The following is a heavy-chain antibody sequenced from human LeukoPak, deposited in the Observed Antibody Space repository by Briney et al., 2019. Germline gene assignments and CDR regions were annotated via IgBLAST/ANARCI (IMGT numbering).Heavy chain of an antibody. CDR2: ISYDGSNK. Sequence: GRSLRLSCAASGFTFSSYGMHWVRQAPGKGLEWVAVISYDGSNKYYADSVKGRFTISRDNSKNTLYLQMNSLRAEDTAEYYCAKSGVTATPPYYYGMDVWGQGTTVTVSS. CDR1: GFTFSSYG. D-gene: IGHD2-21*02. CDR3: AKSGVTATPPYYYGMDV. V-gene: IGHV3-30*18. J-gene: IGHJ6*02.